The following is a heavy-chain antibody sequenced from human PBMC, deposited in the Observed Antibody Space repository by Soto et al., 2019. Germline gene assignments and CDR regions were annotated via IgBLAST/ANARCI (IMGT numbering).Heavy chain of an antibody. Sequence: SETLSLTCTVSGGSISGYYWSWIRQPPGEGLEWIGYIYYSRGTNYNPSLKSRVTISVDMSKSQLSLQLTSVTAADTAVYYCAREEYDSSGYYRNFDAWGQGTLVTVSS. J-gene: IGHJ4*02. CDR3: AREEYDSSGYYRNFDA. V-gene: IGHV4-59*01. CDR1: GGSISGYY. CDR2: IYYSRGT. D-gene: IGHD3-22*01.